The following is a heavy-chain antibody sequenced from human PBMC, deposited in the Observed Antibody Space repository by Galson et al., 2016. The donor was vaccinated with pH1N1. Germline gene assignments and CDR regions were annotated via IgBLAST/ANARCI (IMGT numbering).Heavy chain of an antibody. CDR3: AREWEIGAAGPLDS. Sequence: SLRLSCAASGFTLSDYYMNWIRETPERGLEWLSSIGSSGNVAYADSVKGRFTISRDNAQNSLLLQMDSLRVDDTALYYCAREWEIGAAGPLDSWGQGARVIVSS. J-gene: IGHJ4*02. V-gene: IGHV3-11*01. CDR1: GFTLSDYY. D-gene: IGHD6-13*01. CDR2: IGSSGNV.